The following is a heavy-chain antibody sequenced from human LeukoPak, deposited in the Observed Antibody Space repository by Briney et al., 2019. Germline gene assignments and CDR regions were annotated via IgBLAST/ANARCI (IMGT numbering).Heavy chain of an antibody. CDR3: ARQAPAANHFDY. V-gene: IGHV4-39*01. Sequence: SETLSLTCTVSDDSISSSTYYWGWIRQPPGEGLEWIGSISYSGSTYYNPSLNSRVTISVDTSKNQFSLRVNSVTAADTAVYYCARQAPAANHFDYWGQGTLVTVSS. J-gene: IGHJ4*02. CDR1: DDSISSSTYY. CDR2: ISYSGST. D-gene: IGHD2-2*01.